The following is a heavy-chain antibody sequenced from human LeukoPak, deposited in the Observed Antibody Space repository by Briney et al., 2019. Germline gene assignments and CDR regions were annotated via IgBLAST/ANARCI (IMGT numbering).Heavy chain of an antibody. CDR1: GGSISSYY. D-gene: IGHD3-22*01. Sequence: SETLSLTCTVSGGSISSYYWSWIRQPPGKGLEWIGYIYYSGSTSYNPSLKSRVTISVDTSKNQLSLKLSSVTAADTAVYYCARDQRDSSGYYYYLDWGQGTLVTVSS. CDR3: ARDQRDSSGYYYYLD. J-gene: IGHJ4*02. CDR2: IYYSGST. V-gene: IGHV4-59*01.